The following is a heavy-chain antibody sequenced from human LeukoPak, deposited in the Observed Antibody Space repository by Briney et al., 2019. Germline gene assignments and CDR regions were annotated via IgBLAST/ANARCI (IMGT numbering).Heavy chain of an antibody. CDR3: ARLARGLRSMGDFDY. V-gene: IGHV5-51*01. J-gene: IGHJ4*02. CDR1: GYSFTSYW. D-gene: IGHD5-12*01. CDR2: IYPGDSDT. Sequence: AESLKISCKGSGYSFTSYWIGWVRQMPGKGLEWMGIIYPGDSDTRYSPSFQGQVTISADKSISTAYLQWSSLKASDTAMYYCARLARGLRSMGDFDYWGQGTLVTVSS.